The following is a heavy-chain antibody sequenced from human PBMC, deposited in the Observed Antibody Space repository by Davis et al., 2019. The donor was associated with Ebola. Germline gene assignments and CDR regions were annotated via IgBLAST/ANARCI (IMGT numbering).Heavy chain of an antibody. CDR1: GGSVSSGSYY. J-gene: IGHJ5*02. Sequence: MPSETLSLTSTVSGGSVSSGSYYWSWIRQPPGKGLEWIGYNYYSGSTNYNPSLKSRVTISIGTSKDQFSLRLTSVTEADTAVYYCAKGVGDYGWFDPWGQGTLVTVSS. D-gene: IGHD4-17*01. V-gene: IGHV4-61*01. CDR3: AKGVGDYGWFDP. CDR2: NYYSGST.